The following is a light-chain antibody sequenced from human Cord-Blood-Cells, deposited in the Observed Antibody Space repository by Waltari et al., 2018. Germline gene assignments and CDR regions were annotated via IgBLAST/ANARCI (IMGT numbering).Light chain of an antibody. CDR2: DGS. V-gene: IGLV2-14*01. CDR3: SSYTSSSTPFYV. J-gene: IGLJ1*01. CDR1: SSDVGGYNY. Sequence: QSALTQPASVSGSPGQSIPISCTGTSSDVGGYNYVSWYQQHPGKAPKVTTYDGSKRTPGVSNSFSGSEPGNTASLTLSGLQAEDEADYYRSSYTSSSTPFYVFGTGTKITVL.